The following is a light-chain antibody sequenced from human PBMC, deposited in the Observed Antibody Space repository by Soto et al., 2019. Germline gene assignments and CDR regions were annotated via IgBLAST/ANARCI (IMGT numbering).Light chain of an antibody. V-gene: IGLV1-44*01. CDR2: SND. Sequence: QSVLTQPPSASGTPGQRVTISCSGSSSNIGSYTVNWYQRLPGTAPKLLIYSNDQRPSGVPDRFTGSKSGTSASLAISGLQAEDEADYYCAAWDDSLNGVVFGGGTKPTVL. CDR1: SSNIGSYT. CDR3: AAWDDSLNGVV. J-gene: IGLJ2*01.